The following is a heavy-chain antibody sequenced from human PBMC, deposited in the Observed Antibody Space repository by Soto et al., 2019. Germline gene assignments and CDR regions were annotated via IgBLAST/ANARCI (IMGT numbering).Heavy chain of an antibody. D-gene: IGHD3-22*01. CDR1: GYTFTSCG. V-gene: IGHV1-18*01. J-gene: IGHJ4*02. CDR3: ATPQDYDGCLHS. CDR2: INVGNGNT. Sequence: ASVKVSCKTSGYTFTSCGISWVRQAPGQGLEWMGWINVGNGNTRYSQKFQGRLTLTRDTPGNTAYLELNSLISEDTAVYYCATPQDYDGCLHSWGQGTLVTVSS.